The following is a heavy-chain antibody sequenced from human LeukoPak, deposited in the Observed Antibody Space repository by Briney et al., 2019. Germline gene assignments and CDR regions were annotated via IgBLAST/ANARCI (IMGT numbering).Heavy chain of an antibody. Sequence: ASVKVSCKASGYTFTSYYMHWVRQAPGQGLEWMGIINPSGGSTSYAQKFQGRVTMTRDTSISTAYMELSRLRSDDTVVYYCARLVVPAAFDYWGQGTLVTVSS. CDR2: INPSGGST. D-gene: IGHD2-2*01. V-gene: IGHV1-46*01. CDR1: GYTFTSYY. J-gene: IGHJ4*02. CDR3: ARLVVPAAFDY.